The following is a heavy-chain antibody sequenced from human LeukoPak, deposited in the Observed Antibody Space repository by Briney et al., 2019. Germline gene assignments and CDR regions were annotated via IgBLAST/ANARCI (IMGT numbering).Heavy chain of an antibody. V-gene: IGHV3-7*01. CDR2: MKHGGGEK. D-gene: IGHD3-10*01. CDR3: ASQSYGRFEY. J-gene: IGHJ4*02. CDR1: RFAFNSFC. Sequence: GVSLRLSCAASRFAFNSFCMSWVRQAPGKGPEGVANMKHGGGEKYHVEPVKGRFTISRDNAKSSLYLQMSSLRDEDTAVYYCASQSYGRFEYWGQGTLVTVSS.